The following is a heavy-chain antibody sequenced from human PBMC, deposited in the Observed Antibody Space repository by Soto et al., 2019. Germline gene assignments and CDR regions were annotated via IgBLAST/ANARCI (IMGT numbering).Heavy chain of an antibody. J-gene: IGHJ6*02. CDR2: ISSSSSYI. CDR3: AREIVVVTANKIFYYYGMDV. D-gene: IGHD2-21*02. CDR1: GFTFSSYS. Sequence: PGGSLRLSCAASGFTFSSYSMNWVRQAPGKGLEWVSSISSSSSYIYYADSVKGRFTISRDNAKNSLYLQMNSLRAEDTAVYYCAREIVVVTANKIFYYYGMDVWGQGTTVTVSS. V-gene: IGHV3-21*01.